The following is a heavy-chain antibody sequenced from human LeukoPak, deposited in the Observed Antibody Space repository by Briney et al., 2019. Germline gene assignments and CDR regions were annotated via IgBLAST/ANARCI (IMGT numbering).Heavy chain of an antibody. Sequence: SETLSLTCTVSGGSISSYYWSWIRQPPGKRLEWIGYIYYSGSTDYNPSLKSRVTISVDTSKNQFSLKLSSVTAADTALYYCATERAGSGSPHFYYFDSWGQGILVTVSS. CDR3: ATERAGSGSPHFYYFDS. V-gene: IGHV4-59*12. D-gene: IGHD3-10*01. J-gene: IGHJ4*02. CDR2: IYYSGST. CDR1: GGSISSYY.